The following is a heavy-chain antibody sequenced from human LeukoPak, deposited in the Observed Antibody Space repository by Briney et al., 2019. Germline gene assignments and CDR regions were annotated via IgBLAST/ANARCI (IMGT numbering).Heavy chain of an antibody. D-gene: IGHD3-22*01. CDR3: AKDTDDSSGYYYSFDY. CDR2: IYRGGNT. J-gene: IGHJ4*02. Sequence: GGSLRLSCAASGFTVSGHPMSWVRQAPGKGLEWVSVIYRGGNTYYADSVKGRFTISTDNSKNTLYLQMNSLRAEDTAVYYCAKDTDDSSGYYYSFDYWGQGTLVTVSS. V-gene: IGHV3-53*01. CDR1: GFTVSGHP.